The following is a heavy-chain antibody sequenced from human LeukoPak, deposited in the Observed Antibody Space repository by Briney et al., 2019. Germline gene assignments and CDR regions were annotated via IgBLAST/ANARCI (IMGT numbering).Heavy chain of an antibody. Sequence: SETLSLTCSVSDGSISSNSYYWGWLPQAPGKGLESIVSISYSGRTYYNPSLESRVTISVDASKNQFSLELNSVTAADTAVYYCARDYYDSSGYWYYFYYWGQGTLVTVSS. D-gene: IGHD3-22*01. V-gene: IGHV4-39*01. CDR1: DGSISSNSYY. CDR3: ARDYYDSSGYWYYFYY. J-gene: IGHJ4*02. CDR2: ISYSGRT.